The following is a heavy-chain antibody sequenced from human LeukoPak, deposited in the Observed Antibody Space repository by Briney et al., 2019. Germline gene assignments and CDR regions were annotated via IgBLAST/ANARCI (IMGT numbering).Heavy chain of an antibody. Sequence: GGSLRLSCAASGFTFSSYGMHWVRQAPGKGLEGVVFIRYDGSNKYYADSVKGRFTISRDNAKNSLFLQMNRLTADDTALYYCARERTTIVSGTTIGAYWGQGTLVTVSS. CDR3: ARERTTIVSGTTIGAY. CDR2: IRYDGSNK. CDR1: GFTFSSYG. J-gene: IGHJ4*02. D-gene: IGHD2/OR15-2a*01. V-gene: IGHV3-30*02.